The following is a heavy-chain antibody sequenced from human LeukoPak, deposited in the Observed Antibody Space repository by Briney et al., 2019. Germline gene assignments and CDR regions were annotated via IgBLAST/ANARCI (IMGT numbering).Heavy chain of an antibody. Sequence: SETLSLTCIVSGGSISSYYWSWIRQPPGKGLEWIGFISYSGSTNYNPSLKSRVTISVDTSKNQFSLKLSSVTAADTAVYYCARHRAHIATADPFDFWGQGTLVTVSS. V-gene: IGHV4-59*08. CDR3: ARHRAHIATADPFDF. D-gene: IGHD6-13*01. J-gene: IGHJ4*02. CDR1: GGSISSYY. CDR2: ISYSGST.